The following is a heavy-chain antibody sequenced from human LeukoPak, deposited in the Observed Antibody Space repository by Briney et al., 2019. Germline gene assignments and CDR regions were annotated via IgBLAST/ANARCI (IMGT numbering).Heavy chain of an antibody. CDR1: GGSISSGNW. Sequence: PSGTLSLTCAVSGGSISSGNWWSWVRQPPGKGLEWIGEIYHSGSTNYNPSLKSRVTISVDKSKNQFSLKLSSVTAADTAVYYCARDRVGVAGMGREYDYWGQGTLVTVSS. V-gene: IGHV4-4*02. J-gene: IGHJ4*02. D-gene: IGHD6-19*01. CDR2: IYHSGST. CDR3: ARDRVGVAGMGREYDY.